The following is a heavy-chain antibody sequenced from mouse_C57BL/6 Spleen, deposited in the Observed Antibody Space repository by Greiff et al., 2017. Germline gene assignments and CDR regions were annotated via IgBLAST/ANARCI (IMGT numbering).Heavy chain of an antibody. CDR2: ISSGSSTI. CDR1: GFTFSDYG. D-gene: IGHD2-4*01. Sequence: EVKLVESGGGLVKPGGSLKLSCAASGFTFSDYGMHWVRQAPEKGLEWVAYISSGSSTIYYADTVKGRFTISRDNAKNTLCLQMTSLRSEDTAMYYGARYYEYDGGWVAYWGQGTLVTVSA. CDR3: ARYYEYDGGWVAY. J-gene: IGHJ3*01. V-gene: IGHV5-17*01.